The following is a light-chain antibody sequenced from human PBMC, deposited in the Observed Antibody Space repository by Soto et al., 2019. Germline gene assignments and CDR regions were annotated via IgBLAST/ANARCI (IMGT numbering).Light chain of an antibody. CDR2: GAS. CDR3: QQYFSYPYT. Sequence: IRMTQSPSSLSASIGDRVTFTCRASHRLNTYLAWYQQKPGKAPKLLIYGASTLQSGVPSRFSGSGSGTNFPLLISSLQSEDFATYYCQQYFSYPYTFGQGTKLEIK. J-gene: IGKJ2*01. CDR1: HRLNTY. V-gene: IGKV1-8*01.